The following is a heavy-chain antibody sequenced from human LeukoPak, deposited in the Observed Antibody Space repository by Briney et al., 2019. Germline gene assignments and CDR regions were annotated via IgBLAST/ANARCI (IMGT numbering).Heavy chain of an antibody. V-gene: IGHV1-69*10. CDR3: ARDDKWLVGYFDY. D-gene: IGHD6-19*01. Sequence: GASVKVSCKASGGTFSSYAISWVRQAPGQGLEWMGGIIPIFGIANYAQKFQGRVTITADKSTSTAYMELSSLRSVDTAVYYCARDDKWLVGYFDYWGQGTLVTVSS. CDR1: GGTFSSYA. J-gene: IGHJ4*02. CDR2: IIPIFGIA.